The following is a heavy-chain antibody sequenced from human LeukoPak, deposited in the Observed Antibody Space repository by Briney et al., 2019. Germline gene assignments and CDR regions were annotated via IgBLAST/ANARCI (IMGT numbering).Heavy chain of an antibody. Sequence: GASVKVSCKASGYTFTSYYMHWVRQAPGQGLEWMGIINPSGGSTSYAQKFQGRVTMTRDTSTSTVYTELSSLRSEDTAVYYCARDLVIKGFDYWGQGTLVTVSS. CDR3: ARDLVIKGFDY. V-gene: IGHV1-46*01. J-gene: IGHJ4*02. CDR1: GYTFTSYY. CDR2: INPSGGST. D-gene: IGHD6-6*01.